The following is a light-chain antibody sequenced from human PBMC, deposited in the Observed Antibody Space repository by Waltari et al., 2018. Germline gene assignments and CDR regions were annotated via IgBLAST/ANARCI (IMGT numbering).Light chain of an antibody. CDR3: QSGDRRITYV. CDR1: VLPKQY. J-gene: IGLJ1*01. V-gene: IGLV3-25*03. CDR2: KDK. Sequence: SFELTQPPSVSVSPGQTARLTCTRDVLPKQYTYWYQQKPGQAPVLGIYKDKERPSGIPTRFYGSRSGTTATLTITGVQAEDEADYYCQSGDRRITYVFGTGTKVIAL.